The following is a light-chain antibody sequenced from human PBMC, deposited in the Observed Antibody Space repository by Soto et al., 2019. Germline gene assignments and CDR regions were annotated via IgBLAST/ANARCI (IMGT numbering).Light chain of an antibody. CDR3: QQYNYWPT. CDR1: QSVSSN. CDR2: GAS. V-gene: IGKV3-15*01. Sequence: EIVMTQSPATLSVSPGERATLSCRASQSVSSNLAWYQQKPGQAPMLLIQGASTSATGIPASFSGSGSGTESTLTISTLQSEDVAVYYCQQYNYWPTFGQGTKVEIK. J-gene: IGKJ1*01.